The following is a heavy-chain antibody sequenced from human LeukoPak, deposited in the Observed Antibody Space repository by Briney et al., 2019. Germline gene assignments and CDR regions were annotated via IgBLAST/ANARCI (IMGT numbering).Heavy chain of an antibody. CDR1: EFTFSYYW. CDR3: ARDDSNGIDY. CDR2: ISSDGGST. V-gene: IGHV3-74*01. D-gene: IGHD6-19*01. Sequence: GGSLRLSCAASEFTFSYYWMYWVRQGPGQGLVSVSRISSDGGSTTYADSVKGRFTISRDNAKNTLYLQMHSPRVENTGIYYCARDDSNGIDYWGQGTLVTVSS. J-gene: IGHJ4*02.